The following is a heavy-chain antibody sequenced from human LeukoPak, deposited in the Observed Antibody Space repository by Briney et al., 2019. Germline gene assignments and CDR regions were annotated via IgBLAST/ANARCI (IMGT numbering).Heavy chain of an antibody. CDR2: ISAYNGNT. D-gene: IGHD3-10*01. Sequence: ASVKVSCKASGYTFTSYGISWVRQAPGQGLERMGWISAYNGNTNYAQKLQGRVTMTTDTSTSTAYMELRSLRSDDTAVYYCARALYYYGSGSYAIDYWGQGTLVTVSS. CDR3: ARALYYYGSGSYAIDY. V-gene: IGHV1-18*01. CDR1: GYTFTSYG. J-gene: IGHJ4*02.